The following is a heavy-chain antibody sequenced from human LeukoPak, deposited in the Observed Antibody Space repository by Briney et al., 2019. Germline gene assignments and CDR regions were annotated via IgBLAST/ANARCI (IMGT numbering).Heavy chain of an antibody. CDR3: ASYYASGVSAYNYYGMDV. Sequence: SETLSFTCAVSGHSISTGYYWRWIRQPPGKGLEWIGSMSHNRGTYYNPSLKSRVTISMDTSKNQISLRLTSVTAADTAVYYCASYYASGVSAYNYYGMDVWGKGTTVTVSS. CDR2: MSHNRGT. CDR1: GHSISTGYY. V-gene: IGHV4-38-2*01. J-gene: IGHJ6*04. D-gene: IGHD3-10*01.